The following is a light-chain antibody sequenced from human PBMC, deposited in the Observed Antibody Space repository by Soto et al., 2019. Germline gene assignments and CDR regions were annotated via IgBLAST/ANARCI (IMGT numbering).Light chain of an antibody. CDR1: QSVSNY. CDR3: QQRSTWPT. J-gene: IGKJ1*01. CDR2: DAS. Sequence: EIVLTQSPATLSLSPGERATLSCRASQSVSNYLAWYQQXPGQAPRVLIYDASNRATGIPARFSGSGSGTDFTLTISNLEPEDFAVYYCQQRSTWPTFGQGTKVDIK. V-gene: IGKV3-11*01.